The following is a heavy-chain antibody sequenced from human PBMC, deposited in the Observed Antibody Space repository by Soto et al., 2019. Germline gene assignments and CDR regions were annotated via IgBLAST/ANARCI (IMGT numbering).Heavy chain of an antibody. J-gene: IGHJ4*02. CDR2: IIPIFGTA. CDR1: GGTFSSYA. V-gene: IGHV1-69*01. D-gene: IGHD5-18*01. Sequence: QVQLVQSGAEVKKPESSVKVSCKASGGTFSSYASNWVRQAPGQGLEWMGGIIPIFGTANYAQKFLGRVTITADESTSTAYMELSSLTSEXXXVYYCARGKGIQLSXDNWGQGTLVXVX. CDR3: ARGKGIQLSXDN.